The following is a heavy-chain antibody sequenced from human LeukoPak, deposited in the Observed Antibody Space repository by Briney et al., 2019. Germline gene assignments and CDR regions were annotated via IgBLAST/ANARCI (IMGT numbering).Heavy chain of an antibody. J-gene: IGHJ6*02. D-gene: IGHD3-3*01. CDR1: GGTFSSYA. CDR3: ARAGQYYDFWSGYVGYYCYGMDV. V-gene: IGHV1-69*04. Sequence: GSSVKVSCKASGGTFSSYAISWVRQAPGQGLEWMGRIIPILGIANYAQKFQGRVTITADKSTSTAYMELSSLRSEDTAVYYCARAGQYYDFWSGYVGYYCYGMDVWGQGTTVTVSS. CDR2: IIPILGIA.